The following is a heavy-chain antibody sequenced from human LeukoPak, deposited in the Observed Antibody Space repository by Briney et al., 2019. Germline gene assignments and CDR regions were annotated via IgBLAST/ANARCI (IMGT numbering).Heavy chain of an antibody. J-gene: IGHJ1*01. CDR1: GGSFSGYY. V-gene: IGHV4-34*01. CDR2: INHSGST. CDR3: ARGHTHFRIAAAGAEYFQH. D-gene: IGHD6-13*01. Sequence: SETLSLTCAVYGGSFSGYYWSWIRQPPGKGLEWIGEINHSGSTNYNPSLKSRVTISVDTSKNQFSLKLSSVIAADTAVYYCARGHTHFRIAAAGAEYFQHWGQGTLVTVSS.